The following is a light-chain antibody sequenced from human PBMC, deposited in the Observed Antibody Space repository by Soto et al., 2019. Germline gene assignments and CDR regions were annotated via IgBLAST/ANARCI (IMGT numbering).Light chain of an antibody. CDR2: TNN. V-gene: IGLV1-44*01. Sequence: QSVLTQPPSASATPGQRVTISCSGSRSNIGSNAVNWYQQVPGTAPKLVIYTNNQRPSGVPARFSGSKSGASASLAISGLQSEDEADYYCAAWDDSLNAVVFGGGTKVTVL. CDR1: RSNIGSNA. CDR3: AAWDDSLNAVV. J-gene: IGLJ3*02.